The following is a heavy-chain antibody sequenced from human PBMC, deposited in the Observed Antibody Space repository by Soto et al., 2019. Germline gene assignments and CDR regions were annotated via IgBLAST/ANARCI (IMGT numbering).Heavy chain of an antibody. CDR2: INSDGSST. CDR3: ARVSSGWYEGGPLDY. CDR1: GFTFSSYW. V-gene: IGHV3-74*01. D-gene: IGHD6-19*01. J-gene: IGHJ4*02. Sequence: EVQLVESGGGLVQPGGSLRLSCAASGFTFSSYWMHWVRQAPGKGLVWVSRINSDGSSTSYADSVKGRFTISRDNAKNTLYLQMNSLRAEDTAVYYCARVSSGWYEGGPLDYWGQGTLVTVSS.